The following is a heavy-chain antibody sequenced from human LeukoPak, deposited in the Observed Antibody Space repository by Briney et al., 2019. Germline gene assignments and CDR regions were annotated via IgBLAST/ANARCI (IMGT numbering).Heavy chain of an antibody. CDR3: VRVGSAYGDPLEFDL. CDR1: GYSFNKFG. Sequence: ASVKVSCKASGYSFNKFGISWVRQAPGQGLEWMGWISGYSGKTDSAQKLQDRVTMTTDNSTSTAYLELRSLRSDDTAVYFCVRVGSAYGDPLEFDLWGKGTLVTVSS. V-gene: IGHV1-18*01. J-gene: IGHJ5*02. CDR2: ISGYSGKT. D-gene: IGHD2-21*01.